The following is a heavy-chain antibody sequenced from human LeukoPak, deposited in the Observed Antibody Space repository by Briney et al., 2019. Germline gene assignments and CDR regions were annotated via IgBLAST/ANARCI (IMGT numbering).Heavy chain of an antibody. Sequence: GGSLRLSCAVSGFTISSYAMSWVRQAPGKGLEWVSYISSSGSTIYYADSVKGRFTISRDNAKNSLYLQMNSLRAEDTAVYYCARGYCSSTSCYYPIDYWGQGTLVTVSS. CDR3: ARGYCSSTSCYYPIDY. CDR1: GFTISSYA. D-gene: IGHD2-2*01. J-gene: IGHJ4*02. CDR2: ISSSGSTI. V-gene: IGHV3-48*04.